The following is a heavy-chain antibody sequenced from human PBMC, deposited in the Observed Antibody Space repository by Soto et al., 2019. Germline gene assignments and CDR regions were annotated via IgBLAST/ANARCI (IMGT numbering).Heavy chain of an antibody. CDR1: GGTFSSYA. J-gene: IGHJ5*02. V-gene: IGHV1-69*01. CDR3: ARDTRIAAAGTIAGSGFDP. CDR2: IIPIFGTA. Sequence: QVQLVQSGAEVKKPGSSVKVSCKASGGTFSSYAISWVRQAPGQGLEWMGGIIPIFGTANYAQKFQGRVTNTADESTSTAYMELSSLRSEDTAVYYCARDTRIAAAGTIAGSGFDPWGQGTLVPVSS. D-gene: IGHD6-13*01.